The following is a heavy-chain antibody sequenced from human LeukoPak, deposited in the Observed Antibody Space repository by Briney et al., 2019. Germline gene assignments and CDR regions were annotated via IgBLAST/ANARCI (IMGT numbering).Heavy chain of an antibody. CDR2: ISWNSGSI. D-gene: IGHD6-13*01. Sequence: QPGGSLRLSCAASGFTFDDYAMHWVRQAPGKGLEWVSGISWNSGSIGYADSVKGRYTISRDNAKNSLYLQMNSLRAEDTAVYYCARTMGKQLVLGYWGQGTLVTVSS. V-gene: IGHV3-9*01. CDR3: ARTMGKQLVLGY. J-gene: IGHJ4*02. CDR1: GFTFDDYA.